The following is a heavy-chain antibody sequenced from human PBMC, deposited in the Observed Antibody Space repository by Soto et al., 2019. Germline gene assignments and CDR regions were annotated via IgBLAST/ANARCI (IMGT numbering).Heavy chain of an antibody. Sequence: SETLSLTCIVSAGSISGYFWSWIRQPPGKGLEWIAFVYDSGSTNYNPSLKSRVTVSVVTSNNQFSLKLISVTAPHTAGYYCARGWSRSLPYWGQGTLVSVSS. V-gene: IGHV4-59*03. J-gene: IGHJ4*02. CDR1: AGSISGYF. CDR3: ARGWSRSLPY. D-gene: IGHD1-26*01. CDR2: VYDSGST.